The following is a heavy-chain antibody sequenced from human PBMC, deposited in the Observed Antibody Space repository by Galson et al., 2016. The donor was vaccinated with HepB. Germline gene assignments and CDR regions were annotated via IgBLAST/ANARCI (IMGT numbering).Heavy chain of an antibody. J-gene: IGHJ6*02. Sequence: CKASGFTFARSSVQWVRQARGQRPEWIGWIVVGSGNTNYAQKFQERVTFTRDVSTSTAYMDLNSLRSEDTAVYYCAIGYKYGYYYYGLDVWGQGTTVTVSS. CDR3: AIGYKYGYYYYGLDV. D-gene: IGHD5-18*01. V-gene: IGHV1-58*01. CDR1: GFTFARSS. CDR2: IVVGSGNT.